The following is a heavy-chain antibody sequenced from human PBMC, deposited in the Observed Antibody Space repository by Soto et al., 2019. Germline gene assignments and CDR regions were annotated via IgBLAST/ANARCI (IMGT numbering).Heavy chain of an antibody. CDR3: AKDSGLLWFGELSVGDY. CDR2: ISYDGSNK. CDR1: GFTFSSYG. V-gene: IGHV3-30*18. Sequence: GGSLRLSCAASGFTFSSYGMHWVRQSPGKGLEWVAVISYDGSNKYYADSVKGRFTISRDNSKNTLYLQMNSLRAEDTAVYYCAKDSGLLWFGELSVGDYWGQGTLVTVSS. J-gene: IGHJ4*02. D-gene: IGHD3-10*01.